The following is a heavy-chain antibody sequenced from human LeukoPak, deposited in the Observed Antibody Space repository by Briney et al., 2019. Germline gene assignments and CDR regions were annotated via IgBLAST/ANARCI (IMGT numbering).Heavy chain of an antibody. V-gene: IGHV4-34*01. CDR2: INHSGST. CDR3: ARGHGSGWYSKKAPDY. D-gene: IGHD6-19*01. CDR1: GGSFSGYY. J-gene: IGHJ4*02. Sequence: SETLSLTCAGYGGSFSGYYWSWIRQPPGKGLEWIGEINHSGSTNYNPSLKSRVTISVDTSKNQFSLKLSSVTAADTAVYYCARGHGSGWYSKKAPDYWGQGTLVTVSS.